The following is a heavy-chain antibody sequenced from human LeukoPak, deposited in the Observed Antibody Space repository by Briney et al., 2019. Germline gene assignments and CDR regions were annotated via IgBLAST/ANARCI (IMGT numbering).Heavy chain of an antibody. D-gene: IGHD2-15*01. Sequence: EASVTISCKTSGYPVSDYYMHWMRQAPGQGLEWMGWIRGDTGDTDSPQKFRGRVTMTRDTSTDTAYLELSRLRYDDTAIYFCARVRVNSCDYWGQGTLVTVSS. CDR3: ARVRVNSCDY. J-gene: IGHJ4*02. V-gene: IGHV1-2*02. CDR1: GYPVSDYY. CDR2: IRGDTGDT.